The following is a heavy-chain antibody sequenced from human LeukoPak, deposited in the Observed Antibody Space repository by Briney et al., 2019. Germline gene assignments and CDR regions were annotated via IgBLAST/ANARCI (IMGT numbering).Heavy chain of an antibody. V-gene: IGHV3-21*01. D-gene: IGHD6-19*01. CDR1: GFTFSSYS. CDR3: ARPLRVAGSSGMDV. Sequence: PGGSLRLSCAASGFTFSSYSINWVRQAPGKGLEWVSSISSSSSYIYYADSVKGRFTISRDNAKNSLYLQMNSLRAEDTAVYYCARPLRVAGSSGMDVWGQGTTVTVSS. CDR2: ISSSSSYI. J-gene: IGHJ6*02.